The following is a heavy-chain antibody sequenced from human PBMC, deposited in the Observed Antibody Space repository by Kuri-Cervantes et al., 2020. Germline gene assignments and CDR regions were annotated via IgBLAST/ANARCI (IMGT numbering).Heavy chain of an antibody. CDR1: GYTFTSYA. J-gene: IGHJ5*02. CDR3: ARGRITMVQDQYWFDP. D-gene: IGHD3-10*01. CDR2: INTNTGNP. V-gene: IGHV7-4-1*02. Sequence: ASVKVSCKASGYTFTSYAMNWVRQAPGQGLEWMGWINTNTGNPTYAQGFTGRFVFSLDTSVSTAYLQISSLKAEDTAVYYCARGRITMVQDQYWFDPWGQGTLVTVSS.